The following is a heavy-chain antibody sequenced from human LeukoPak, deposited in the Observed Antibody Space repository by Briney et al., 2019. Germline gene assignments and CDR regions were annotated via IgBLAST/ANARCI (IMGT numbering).Heavy chain of an antibody. CDR2: IRYDGSNK. CDR1: GFTFSSYG. V-gene: IGHV3-30*02. CDR3: AKGPPYSGSYYYSYMDV. Sequence: GGSLRLSCAASGFTFSSYGMHWVRQAPGKGLDWVAFIRYDGSNKYYADSVKGRFTISRDNSKNTLYLQMNSLRAEDTAVYYCAKGPPYSGSYYYSYMDVWGKGTTVTVSS. D-gene: IGHD1-26*01. J-gene: IGHJ6*03.